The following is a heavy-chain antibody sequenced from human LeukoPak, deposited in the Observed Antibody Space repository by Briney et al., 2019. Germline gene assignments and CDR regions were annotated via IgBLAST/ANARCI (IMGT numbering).Heavy chain of an antibody. J-gene: IGHJ4*02. CDR2: INHSGST. CDR3: ARGRNIVVVPAAPKRYFDY. V-gene: IGHV4-39*07. CDR1: GGSMSSSSHY. D-gene: IGHD2-2*01. Sequence: SETLSLTCTVSGGSMSSSSHYWGWIRQPPGKGLEWIGEINHSGSTNYNPSLKSRVTISVDTSKNQFSLKLSSVTAADTAVYYCARGRNIVVVPAAPKRYFDYWGQGTQVTVSS.